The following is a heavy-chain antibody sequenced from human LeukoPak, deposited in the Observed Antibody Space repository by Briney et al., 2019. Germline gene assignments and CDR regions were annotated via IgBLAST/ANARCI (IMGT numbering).Heavy chain of an antibody. CDR1: GFTVSSNY. CDR3: AKDLSLTVTKQSDY. V-gene: IGHV3-48*01. Sequence: GGSLRLSCAASGFTVSSNYMSWVRQAPGKGLEWVSYISSSGSTIYYADSVKGRFTISRDNSKNTLYLQMNSLRAEDTAVYYCAKDLSLTVTKQSDYWGQGTLVTVSS. D-gene: IGHD4-17*01. J-gene: IGHJ4*02. CDR2: ISSSGSTI.